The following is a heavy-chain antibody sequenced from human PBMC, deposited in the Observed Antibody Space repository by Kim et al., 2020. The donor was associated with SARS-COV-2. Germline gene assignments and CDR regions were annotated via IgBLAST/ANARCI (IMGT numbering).Heavy chain of an antibody. CDR1: GYTFTSYG. J-gene: IGHJ6*03. D-gene: IGHD6-13*01. V-gene: IGHV1-18*01. CDR2: ISAYNGNT. Sequence: ASVKVSCKASGYTFTSYGISWVRQAPGQGLEWMGWISAYNGNTNYAQKLLGRVTMTTDTSTSTAYMELRSLRSDDTAVYYCARCIAAAGNGYYYYMDVWGKGTTVTVSS. CDR3: ARCIAAAGNGYYYYMDV.